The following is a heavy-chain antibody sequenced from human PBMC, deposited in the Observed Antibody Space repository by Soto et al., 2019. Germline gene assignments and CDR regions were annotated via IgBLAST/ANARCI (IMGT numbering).Heavy chain of an antibody. D-gene: IGHD6-13*01. CDR2: IKQDESEK. Sequence: PGGSLRLSCAASGFTFSSYWMSWVRQDPGKGLEWVANIKQDESEKYYVDSVKGPFTISRDNAKNSLYLQMNSLRAEDTAVYYCAREGSSSLDYYYGMDVWGQGTTVTVSS. CDR3: AREGSSSLDYYYGMDV. CDR1: GFTFSSYW. V-gene: IGHV3-7*03. J-gene: IGHJ6*02.